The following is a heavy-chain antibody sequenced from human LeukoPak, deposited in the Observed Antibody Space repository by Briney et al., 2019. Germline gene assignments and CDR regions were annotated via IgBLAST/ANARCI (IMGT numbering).Heavy chain of an antibody. CDR1: GFTFSSYG. D-gene: IGHD3-10*01. CDR2: MHYDGSKK. V-gene: IGHV3-30*02. Sequence: GGSLRLSCAASGFTFSSYGMHWVRQAPGKGLEWVAFMHYDGSKKYYADSVKGRFTISRDTSKKTLYLQMNSLRAEDTAVYYCARDSAIWFGELLPPFDYWGQGTLVTVSS. CDR3: ARDSAIWFGELLPPFDY. J-gene: IGHJ4*02.